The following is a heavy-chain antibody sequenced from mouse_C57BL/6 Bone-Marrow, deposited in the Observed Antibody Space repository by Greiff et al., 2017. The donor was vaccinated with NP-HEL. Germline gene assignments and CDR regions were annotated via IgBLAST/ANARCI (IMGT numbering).Heavy chain of an antibody. CDR2: IYPGNSDT. CDR3: TGTIVTTRWYFDV. CDR1: GYTFTSYW. V-gene: IGHV1-5*01. D-gene: IGHD2-5*01. Sequence: EVQLQESGTVLARPGASVKMSCKTSGYTFTSYWMHWVKQRPGQGLEWIGAIYPGNSDTSYNQKFKGKAKLTAVTSASTAYMELSSLTNEDSAVYYCTGTIVTTRWYFDVWGTGTTVTVSS. J-gene: IGHJ1*03.